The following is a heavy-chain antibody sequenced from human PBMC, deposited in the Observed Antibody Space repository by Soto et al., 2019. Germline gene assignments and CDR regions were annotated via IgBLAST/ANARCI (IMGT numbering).Heavy chain of an antibody. CDR1: GGTFSSYA. CDR3: ARDRALCGGDCYSGMDV. J-gene: IGHJ6*02. V-gene: IGHV1-69*13. Sequence: SVKVSCKASGGTFSSYAISWVRQAPGQGLEWMGGIIPIFGTANYAQKFQGRVTITADESTSTAYMELSSLRSEDTAVYYCARDRALCGGDCYSGMDVWGQGTTVTVS. CDR2: IIPIFGTA. D-gene: IGHD2-21*02.